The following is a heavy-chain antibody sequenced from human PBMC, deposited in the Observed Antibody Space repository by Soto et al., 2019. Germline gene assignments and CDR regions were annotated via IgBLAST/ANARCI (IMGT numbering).Heavy chain of an antibody. D-gene: IGHD3-10*01. CDR3: ARGDRGGSGSPASYYFSGLDV. Sequence: EVQVLESGGDFVQPGGSLRLSCAASGFTFSDYAMTWVRQAPGKGLDWVSSVSANGDITYYADSVKGRFTISRDNSNNTLLLQMNSLRAEDTALFYCARGDRGGSGSPASYYFSGLDVWGQGTTVTVSS. CDR2: VSANGDIT. V-gene: IGHV3-23*01. CDR1: GFTFSDYA. J-gene: IGHJ6*02.